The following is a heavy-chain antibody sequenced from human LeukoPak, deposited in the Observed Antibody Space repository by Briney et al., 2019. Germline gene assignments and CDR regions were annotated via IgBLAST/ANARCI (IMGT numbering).Heavy chain of an antibody. J-gene: IGHJ4*02. CDR2: INHSGST. CDR1: GGSFSGYY. D-gene: IGHD2-15*01. V-gene: IGHV4-34*01. CDR3: ARGTRKGYCSGGSCSQGVDY. Sequence: SETLSLTCAVYGGSFSGYYWSWIRQPPGKGLEWIGEINHSGSTTYTPSLKSRVTISVDTSKNQFSLKLSSVTAADTAVYYCARGTRKGYCSGGSCSQGVDYWGQGTLVTVSS.